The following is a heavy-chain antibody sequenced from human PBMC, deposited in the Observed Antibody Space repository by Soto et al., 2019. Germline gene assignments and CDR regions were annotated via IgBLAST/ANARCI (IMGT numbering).Heavy chain of an antibody. CDR1: GFTFDDYA. D-gene: IGHD5-18*01. CDR2: ISWNSGSI. CDR3: ARDLEMDTIGFDY. V-gene: IGHV3-9*01. J-gene: IGHJ4*02. Sequence: EVQLVESGGGLVQPGRSLRLSCAASGFTFDDYAMHWVRQAPGKGLEWVSGISWNSGSIGYADSVKGRFTISRDNAKNSLYLQMNSLRAEDTALYYCARDLEMDTIGFDYWGQGTLVTVSS.